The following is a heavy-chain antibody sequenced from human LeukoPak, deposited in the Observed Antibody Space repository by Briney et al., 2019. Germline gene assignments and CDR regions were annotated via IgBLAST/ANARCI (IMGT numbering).Heavy chain of an antibody. CDR2: INTNTGNP. J-gene: IGHJ3*02. D-gene: IGHD5-12*01. Sequence: GASVKVSCKASGYTFTSYAMNWVRQAPGQGLEWMGWINTNTGNPTYAQGFTGRFVFSLDTSVSTAYLQISSLKAEDTAVYYCARTKSIVATLAFDIWGQGTMVTVSS. V-gene: IGHV7-4-1*02. CDR3: ARTKSIVATLAFDI. CDR1: GYTFTSYA.